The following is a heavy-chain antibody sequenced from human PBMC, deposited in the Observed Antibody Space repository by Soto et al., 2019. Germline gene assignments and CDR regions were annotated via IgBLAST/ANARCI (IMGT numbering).Heavy chain of an antibody. CDR2: ISGSGGST. CDR1: GFTFSSYA. CDR3: AKDLGYCSGGSCPFTFDY. V-gene: IGHV3-23*01. D-gene: IGHD2-15*01. J-gene: IGHJ4*02. Sequence: GGSLRLSCAASGFTFSSYAMSWVRQAPGKGLEWVSAISGSGGSTYYADSVKGRFTISRDNSRNTLYLQMNSLRAEDTAVYYCAKDLGYCSGGSCPFTFDYWGQGTLVTVSS.